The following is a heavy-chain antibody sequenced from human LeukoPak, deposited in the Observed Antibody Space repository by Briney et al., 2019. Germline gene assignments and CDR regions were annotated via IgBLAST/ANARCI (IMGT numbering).Heavy chain of an antibody. CDR2: ISTSGNTI. Sequence: GRSLRLSCAASGFTFSSYNMNWVSQAPGKGLEWVSFISTSGNTIYYVDSVKGRFTISRDNAKNSLYLQMNSLRDEDTAVYYCARKYSGSGNYFFDYWGQGTLVTVSS. V-gene: IGHV3-48*02. CDR3: ARKYSGSGNYFFDY. CDR1: GFTFSSYN. D-gene: IGHD3-10*01. J-gene: IGHJ4*02.